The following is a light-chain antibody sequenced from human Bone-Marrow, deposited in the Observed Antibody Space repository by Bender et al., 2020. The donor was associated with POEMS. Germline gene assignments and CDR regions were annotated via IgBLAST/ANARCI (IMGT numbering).Light chain of an antibody. J-gene: IGLJ3*02. CDR3: AAWNAGLGGGV. CDR2: SDN. Sequence: QSVLTQPPSASGTPGQRVTISCSGSNSNIGTNAVNWYQQFPGTAPKLLIYSDNQRPSGVPDRLYAFKSGTSASLAISGLQSEDRAGYYCAAWNAGLGGGVFGGGTKLTVL. V-gene: IGLV1-44*01. CDR1: NSNIGTNA.